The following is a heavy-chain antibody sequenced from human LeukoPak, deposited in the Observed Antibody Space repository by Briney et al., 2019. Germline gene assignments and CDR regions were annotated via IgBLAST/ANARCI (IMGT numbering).Heavy chain of an antibody. CDR3: ARWTPYDDTGYYRFDS. CDR2: SYYSGTT. D-gene: IGHD3-22*01. CDR1: GGSISGYY. J-gene: IGHJ4*02. Sequence: SETLSLTCTVSGGSISGYYWSWIRQPPGKGLELIGYSYYSGTTNYNPSLRSRVIISVDTSKNQFSLKVRSVTTADTAAYYCARWTPYDDTGYYRFDSWGQGTLVTVSS. V-gene: IGHV4-59*01.